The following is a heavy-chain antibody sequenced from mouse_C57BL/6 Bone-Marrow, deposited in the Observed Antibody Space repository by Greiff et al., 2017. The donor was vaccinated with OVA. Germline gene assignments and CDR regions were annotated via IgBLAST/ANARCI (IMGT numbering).Heavy chain of an antibody. CDR1: GYSFTGYF. CDR2: INPYNGDT. J-gene: IGHJ2*01. CDR3: ARGDGSGYEGYFDY. D-gene: IGHD1-1*01. V-gene: IGHV1-20*01. Sequence: EVQLQQSGPELVKPGDSVKIPCKASGYSFTGYFMNWVMQSHGKSLEWIGRINPYNGDTFYNQKFKGKATLTVDKSSSTAHMELRSLTSEDSAVYYCARGDGSGYEGYFDYWGQGTTLTVSS.